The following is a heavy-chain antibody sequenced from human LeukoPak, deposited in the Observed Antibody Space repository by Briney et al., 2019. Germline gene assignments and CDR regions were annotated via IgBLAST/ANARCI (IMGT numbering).Heavy chain of an antibody. CDR1: GGSISSGSYY. J-gene: IGHJ4*02. CDR3: ARVRSGYHSLRYFDY. V-gene: IGHV4-61*02. D-gene: IGHD3-22*01. Sequence: PSETLSLTCTVSGGSISSGSYYWSWIRQPAGKGLEWIGRIYTSGSTNYNPSLKSRVTISVDTSKNQFSLKLSSVTAADTAVYYCARVRSGYHSLRYFDYWGQGTLVTVSS. CDR2: IYTSGST.